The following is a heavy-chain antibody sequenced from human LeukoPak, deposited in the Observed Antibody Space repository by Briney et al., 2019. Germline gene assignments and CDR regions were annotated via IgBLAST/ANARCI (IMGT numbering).Heavy chain of an antibody. CDR3: AKQTRAVFIPPDFDH. V-gene: IGHV3-23*01. Sequence: GGSLRLSCAASGFTFSNYAMSWVRQAPGKGLEWVSAISGSGGSTYYADSVKGRFTMSRDSSKNTVYLQMNSLRAEDTAVYYCAKQTRAVFIPPDFDHWGQGTLVTVSS. J-gene: IGHJ4*02. CDR2: ISGSGGST. D-gene: IGHD3-16*01. CDR1: GFTFSNYA.